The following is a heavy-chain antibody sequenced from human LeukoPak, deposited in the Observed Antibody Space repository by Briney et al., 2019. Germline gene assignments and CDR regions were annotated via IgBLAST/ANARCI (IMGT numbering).Heavy chain of an antibody. Sequence: GGSLRLSCAASAFSFSDYWMTWVRQAPGKGLHWVAHIKQDGSEEYYVDSVKGRFTISRDNAKTSLYLQMNSLRAEDTAVYYCAREGSGSYYGAFDIWGQGTMVTVSS. CDR1: AFSFSDYW. V-gene: IGHV3-7*05. CDR2: IKQDGSEE. D-gene: IGHD1-26*01. J-gene: IGHJ3*02. CDR3: AREGSGSYYGAFDI.